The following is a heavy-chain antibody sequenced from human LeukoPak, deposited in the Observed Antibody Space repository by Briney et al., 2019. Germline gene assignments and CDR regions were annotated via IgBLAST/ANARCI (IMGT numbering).Heavy chain of an antibody. D-gene: IGHD2-2*01. CDR1: GFTFSSYC. CDR3: ARGVGYCSSNSCYWWFDP. CDR2: INSDGSST. J-gene: IGHJ5*02. V-gene: IGHV3-74*01. Sequence: AGGSLRLSCAASGFTFSSYCMHWVRLAPGKGLVWLSRINSDGSSTSYADSVKGRFTISRDNAENTLYLQMNSLRAENTAVYDCARGVGYCSSNSCYWWFDPWGQGTLVTVSS.